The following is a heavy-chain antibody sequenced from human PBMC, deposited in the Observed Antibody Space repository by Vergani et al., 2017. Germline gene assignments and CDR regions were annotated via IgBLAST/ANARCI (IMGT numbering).Heavy chain of an antibody. D-gene: IGHD3-22*01. CDR1: GGSISSSSYY. V-gene: IGHV4-39*01. CDR2: IYYSGST. CDR3: SHYYDSSHDAFDI. J-gene: IGHJ3*02. Sequence: QLQLQESGPGLVKPSETLFLTCTVSGGSISSSSYYWGWIRQPPGKGLEWIGSIYYSGSTYYNPSLKSRVTISVDTSKNQFSLKLSSVTAADTAVYYCSHYYDSSHDAFDIWGQGTMVTVSS.